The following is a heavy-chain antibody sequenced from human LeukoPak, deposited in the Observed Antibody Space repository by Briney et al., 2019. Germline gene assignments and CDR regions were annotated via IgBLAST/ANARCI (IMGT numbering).Heavy chain of an antibody. CDR1: GYTFTSYG. CDR2: ISAYNGNT. J-gene: IGHJ4*02. CDR3: ARYYYDSSGYYQGYYFDY. V-gene: IGHV1-18*01. Sequence: RASVKVSCKASGYTFTSYGISWVRQAPGQGLEWMGWISAYNGNTNYAQKLQGRVTMTTDTSTSTAYMELRSLRSDDTAVYYCARYYYDSSGYYQGYYFDYWGQGTLVTVSS. D-gene: IGHD3-22*01.